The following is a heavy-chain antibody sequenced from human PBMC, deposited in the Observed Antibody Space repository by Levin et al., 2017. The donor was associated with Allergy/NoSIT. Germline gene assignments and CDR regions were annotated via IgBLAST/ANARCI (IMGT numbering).Heavy chain of an antibody. CDR1: GGSFSGYY. Sequence: KTGGSLRLSCAVYGGSFSGYYWSWIRQPPGKGLEWIGEINHSGSTNYNPSLKSRVTISVDTSKNQFSLKLSSVTAADTAVYYCARGRVYFDYWGQGTLVTVSS. CDR3: ARGRVYFDY. CDR2: INHSGST. J-gene: IGHJ4*02. V-gene: IGHV4-34*01.